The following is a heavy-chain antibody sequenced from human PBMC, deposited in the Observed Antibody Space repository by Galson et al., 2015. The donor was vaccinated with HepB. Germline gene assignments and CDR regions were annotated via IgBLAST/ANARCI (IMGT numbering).Heavy chain of an antibody. D-gene: IGHD3-22*01. CDR1: GGTFSSYT. V-gene: IGHV1-69*04. CDR3: ARDYYDSSGYSAFGFDY. J-gene: IGHJ4*02. CDR2: IIPILGIA. Sequence: SVKVSCKASGGTFSSYTISWVRQAPGQGLEWMGRIIPILGIANYAQKFQGRVTITADKSTSTAYMELSSLRSEDTAVYYCARDYYDSSGYSAFGFDYWGQGTLVTVSS.